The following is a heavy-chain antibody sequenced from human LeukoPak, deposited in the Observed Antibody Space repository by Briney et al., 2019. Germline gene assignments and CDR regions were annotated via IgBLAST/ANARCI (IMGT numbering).Heavy chain of an antibody. CDR2: IKQDGSEK. D-gene: IGHD5-24*01. V-gene: IGHV3-7*01. CDR1: GFTFSSYA. CDR3: ARGRDGYNARRNFDY. Sequence: PGGSLRLSCAASGFTFSSYAMSWVRQAPGKGLEWVANIKQDGSEKYYVDSVKGRFTISRDNAKNSLYLQMNSLRAEDTAVYYCARGRDGYNARRNFDYWGQGTLVTVSS. J-gene: IGHJ4*02.